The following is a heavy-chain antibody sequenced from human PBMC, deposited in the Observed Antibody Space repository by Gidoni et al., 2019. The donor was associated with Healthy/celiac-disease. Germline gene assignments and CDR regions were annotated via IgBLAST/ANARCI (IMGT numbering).Heavy chain of an antibody. J-gene: IGHJ4*02. V-gene: IGHV4-34*01. CDR1: GGSFSGYY. CDR2: INHSGST. CDR3: ARAESSEPFDY. D-gene: IGHD1-26*01. Sequence: QVQLQQWGAGLLKPSETLSLTCAVYGGSFSGYYWSWIRQPPGKGLEWIGEINHSGSTNYNPSLKSRVTISVDTSKNQFSLKLSSVTAADTAVYYCARAESSEPFDYWGQGTLVTVSS.